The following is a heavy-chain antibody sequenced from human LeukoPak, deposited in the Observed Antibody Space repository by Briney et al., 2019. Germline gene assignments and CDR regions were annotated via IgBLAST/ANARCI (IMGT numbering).Heavy chain of an antibody. CDR2: ISAYNGDT. J-gene: IGHJ4*02. Sequence: ASVKVSCKTSGYTFTNYGITWVRQAPGQGLEGMGWISAYNGDTHHAQKLQDRVSMTTDTITSTAYMEVRSLTFDDTAVYYCARTGPNIVLVPGPVDYWGPGTLVTVSS. V-gene: IGHV1-18*01. D-gene: IGHD2-2*01. CDR3: ARTGPNIVLVPGPVDY. CDR1: GYTFTNYG.